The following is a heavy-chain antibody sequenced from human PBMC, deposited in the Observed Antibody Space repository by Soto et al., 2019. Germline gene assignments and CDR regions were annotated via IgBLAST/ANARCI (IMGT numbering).Heavy chain of an antibody. V-gene: IGHV6-1*01. CDR2: TYYRSKWYN. CDR1: GDSVSSDSAA. Sequence: SQTLSLTCAISGDSVSSDSAAWNWIRQSPSRGLEWLGRTYYRSKWYNEYAVSVNGRITINPDTSKNHFSLQLNSVTPEDTAVYYCVRSRVFIAVAGMATYYPSYAMDVWGQGPTVTLSS. J-gene: IGHJ6*02. D-gene: IGHD6-19*01. CDR3: VRSRVFIAVAGMATYYPSYAMDV.